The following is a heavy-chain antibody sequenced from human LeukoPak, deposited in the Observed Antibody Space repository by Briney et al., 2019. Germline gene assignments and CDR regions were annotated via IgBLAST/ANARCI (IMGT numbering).Heavy chain of an antibody. CDR1: GGSINGYY. CDR2: IYYTGST. Sequence: SSETLSLTCTVSGGSINGYYWSWIRQPPGKGLEWIAYIYYTGSTNYDPKYNPSLKSRVTISVDTSKNQFSLKLSTVTAADTAVYYCARTPSGTYSYFDYWGQGTLVTVSS. V-gene: IGHV4-59*01. D-gene: IGHD1-26*01. CDR3: ARTPSGTYSYFDY. J-gene: IGHJ4*02.